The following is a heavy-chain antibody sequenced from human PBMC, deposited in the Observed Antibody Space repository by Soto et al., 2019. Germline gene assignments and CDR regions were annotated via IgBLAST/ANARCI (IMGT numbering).Heavy chain of an antibody. CDR1: GFTFSSYA. J-gene: IGHJ6*02. Sequence: EVQLLESGGGLVQPGGSLRLSCAASGFTFSSYAMSWVRQAPGKGLEWVSAISGSGGSTYYADSVKGRFTISRDNSKNTLYLQMNSLRAEDTAVYYCAKAKRGYSYGFANYYYGMDVWGQGTTVTVSS. CDR3: AKAKRGYSYGFANYYYGMDV. D-gene: IGHD5-18*01. CDR2: ISGSGGST. V-gene: IGHV3-23*01.